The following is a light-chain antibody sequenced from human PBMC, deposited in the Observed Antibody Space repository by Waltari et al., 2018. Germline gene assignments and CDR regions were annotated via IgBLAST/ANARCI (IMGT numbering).Light chain of an antibody. Sequence: AVQMTQSPSSLSASIGDRVTITCRASQGIRNDLAWYQQKPGKAPKLLIYGASTLQTGVPSRFSGSGSGTDFTLVISSLQPEDFVTYYCLQDYTFPRTFGQGTKVEIK. CDR1: QGIRND. CDR2: GAS. J-gene: IGKJ1*01. V-gene: IGKV1-6*01. CDR3: LQDYTFPRT.